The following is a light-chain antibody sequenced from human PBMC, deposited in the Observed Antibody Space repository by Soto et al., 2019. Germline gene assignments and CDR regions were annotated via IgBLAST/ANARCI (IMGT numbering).Light chain of an antibody. J-gene: IGLJ1*01. CDR3: CSDAGGSPNYV. CDR2: EGS. V-gene: IGLV2-23*01. Sequence: QSVLTQPASVSGSPGQSITISCTGTSSDVGSYNLVSWYQHHPGKAPKLMIYEGSKRPSGVSNRFSGSKSGNTASLTISGLQDEDEADYYCCSDAGGSPNYVFGTGTKLTVL. CDR1: SSDVGSYNL.